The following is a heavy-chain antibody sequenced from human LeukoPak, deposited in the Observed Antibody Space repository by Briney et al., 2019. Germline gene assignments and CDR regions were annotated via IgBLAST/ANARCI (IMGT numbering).Heavy chain of an antibody. V-gene: IGHV4-59*02. CDR2: IYYRGNT. CDR3: ARAGNNWSFDY. J-gene: IGHJ4*02. CDR1: GDSVSIYY. D-gene: IGHD1-1*01. Sequence: KPSETLSLTRTVSGDSVSIYYWSWIRQPPGKGLEWIGYIYYRGNTNYNPSLKRRLTMAVDASKNQFSLKVSSVTAADTALYYCARAGNNWSFDYWGQGTLVTVSS.